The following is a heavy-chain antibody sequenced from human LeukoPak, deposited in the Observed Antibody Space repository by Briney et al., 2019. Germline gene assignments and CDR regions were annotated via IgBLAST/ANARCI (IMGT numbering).Heavy chain of an antibody. V-gene: IGHV3-23*01. CDR3: AKDLWASIAVAGQGGYYFDY. J-gene: IGHJ4*02. Sequence: GGSLRLSCAASGFTFSSYVMSWVRQAPGKGLEWVSAISGSGGNTYYADSVKGRFSISRDNSKNTLYLQMSTLGAEDTAVYYCAKDLWASIAVAGQGGYYFDYWGQGTLVTVSS. D-gene: IGHD6-19*01. CDR2: ISGSGGNT. CDR1: GFTFSSYV.